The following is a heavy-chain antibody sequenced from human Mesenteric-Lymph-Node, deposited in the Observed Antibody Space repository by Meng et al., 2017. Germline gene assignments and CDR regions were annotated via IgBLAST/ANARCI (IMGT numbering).Heavy chain of an antibody. CDR2: ISASGSST. Sequence: GGSLRLSCAASGFPFNYYAMNWVRQAPGKGLEWVSEISASGSSTNYADAVKGRFTISRDNSKNTLYLQMNSLTVDDSAVYYCATRPVPAAATGGPGTLVTVSS. CDR3: ATRPVPAAAT. V-gene: IGHV3-23*01. CDR1: GFPFNYYA. J-gene: IGHJ4*02. D-gene: IGHD2-2*01.